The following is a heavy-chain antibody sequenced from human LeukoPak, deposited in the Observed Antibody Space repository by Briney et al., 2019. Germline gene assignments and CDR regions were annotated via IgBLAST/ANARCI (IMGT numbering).Heavy chain of an antibody. Sequence: PGAALRIAFKGSGSGFTSYWISWGRPRPGKGRGWRGRIDPSDSYTNYSPSFQGHVTISADKSISTAYLQWSSLKASDTGMYYCACYSGVLNWFDPWGQGTLVTVSS. J-gene: IGHJ5*02. CDR3: ACYSGVLNWFDP. V-gene: IGHV5-10-1*01. CDR1: GSGFTSYW. D-gene: IGHD2-15*01. CDR2: IDPSDSYT.